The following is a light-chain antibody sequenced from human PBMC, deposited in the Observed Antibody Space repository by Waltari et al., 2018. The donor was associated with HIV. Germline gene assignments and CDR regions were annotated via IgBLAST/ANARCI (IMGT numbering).Light chain of an antibody. V-gene: IGKV3-20*01. Sequence: EIVLTQSQGTLSLSPRKRATLPCRASQTITNNYLAWYQQKPGQAPRLLISGALTRATGIPARFSVNASGTDFTLTISRLEPEDVAVYFCQQYGDPPWTFGQGTKVEIK. CDR2: GAL. CDR3: QQYGDPPWT. J-gene: IGKJ1*01. CDR1: QTITNNY.